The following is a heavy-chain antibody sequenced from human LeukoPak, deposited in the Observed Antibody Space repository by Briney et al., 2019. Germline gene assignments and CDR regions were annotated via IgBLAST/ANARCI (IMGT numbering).Heavy chain of an antibody. D-gene: IGHD2-2*01. Sequence: SGPTLVKPTQPLTLTCTFSGFSLSTSGVGVGWIRQPPGKALEWLAVIYWNDDKRYSPSLKSRLTITKATSKNQVVLSMTSVDPVDTATYYCAYRVGQLLSWGQGTLVTVSS. CDR3: AYRVGQLLS. CDR1: GFSLSTSGVG. V-gene: IGHV2-5*01. CDR2: IYWNDDK. J-gene: IGHJ5*02.